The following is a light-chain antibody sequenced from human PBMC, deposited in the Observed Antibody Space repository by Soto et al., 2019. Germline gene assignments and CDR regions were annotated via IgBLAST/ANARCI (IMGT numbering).Light chain of an antibody. J-gene: IGKJ3*01. CDR1: QGISNY. Sequence: DIPMTQSPSSLSASVGDRVTITCRASQGISNYLAWYQQKPGKVPKLLIYAASTLQSGAPSRFSGSGSGTDVTLNISSLQPEDVATYYCQNYNSDPRLFTFGPGTKVD. CDR2: AAS. V-gene: IGKV1-27*01. CDR3: QNYNSDPRLFT.